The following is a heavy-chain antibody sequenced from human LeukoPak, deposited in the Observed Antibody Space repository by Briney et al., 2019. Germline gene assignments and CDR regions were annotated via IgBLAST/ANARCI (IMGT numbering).Heavy chain of an antibody. CDR2: IYYSGTT. CDR1: GGSISTESFY. D-gene: IGHD4-23*01. V-gene: IGHV4-39*01. CDR3: ARGYGDNSGAFDI. J-gene: IGHJ3*02. Sequence: PSETLSLTCTVSGGSISTESFYWGWIRQPPGKGLEWIGSIYYSGTTYSNPSLRSRVTISVDTSTNQFSLRLTSVTAADTAVYYCARGYGDNSGAFDIWGQGTMVTVS.